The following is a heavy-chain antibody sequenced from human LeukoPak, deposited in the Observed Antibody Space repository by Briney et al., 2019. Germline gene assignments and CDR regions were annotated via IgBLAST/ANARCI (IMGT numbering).Heavy chain of an antibody. Sequence: GGSLRLSCAASGFTFSSYEMNWVRQAPGKGLEWVSYISSSGSTIYYADSVKGRFTISRDNAKNSLYLQMNSLRAEDTAVYYCARESVDISGYYYERPEYFQHWGQGTLVTVSS. CDR2: ISSSGSTI. J-gene: IGHJ1*01. V-gene: IGHV3-48*03. D-gene: IGHD3-22*01. CDR1: GFTFSSYE. CDR3: ARESVDISGYYYERPEYFQH.